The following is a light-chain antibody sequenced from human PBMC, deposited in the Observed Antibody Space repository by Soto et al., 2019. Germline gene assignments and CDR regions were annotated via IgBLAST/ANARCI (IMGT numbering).Light chain of an antibody. Sequence: QSVLTQPASVSGSPGQSITISCTGTSSDVGGYNYVSWYQHHPGKAPKLIISEVSNRPSGISNRFSGSKSGNTASLTISGLQTEDEADYYCSSSAIRSTPIYVFGTGTQLTVL. V-gene: IGLV2-14*01. CDR1: SSDVGGYNY. CDR2: EVS. J-gene: IGLJ1*01. CDR3: SSSAIRSTPIYV.